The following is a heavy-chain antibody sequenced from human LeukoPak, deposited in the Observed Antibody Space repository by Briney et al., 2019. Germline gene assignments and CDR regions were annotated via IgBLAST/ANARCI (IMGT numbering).Heavy chain of an antibody. CDR1: GGTFSSYA. D-gene: IGHD3-22*01. CDR3: ARERKLYYYDSCEFDY. J-gene: IGHJ4*02. V-gene: IGHV1-18*01. CDR2: ISAYNGNT. Sequence: ASVKVSCKASGGTFSSYAISWVRQAPGQGLEWMGWISAYNGNTNYAQKLQGRVTMTTDTSTSTAYMELRSLRSDDTAVYYCARERKLYYYDSCEFDYWGQGTLVTVSS.